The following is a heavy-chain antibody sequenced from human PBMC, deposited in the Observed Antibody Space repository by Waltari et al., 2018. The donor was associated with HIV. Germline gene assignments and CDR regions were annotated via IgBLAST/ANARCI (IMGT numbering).Heavy chain of an antibody. V-gene: IGHV3-48*03. Sequence: EVQLVESGGGLVQPGGSLRLSCAASGFTFSSYEMNWVRQAPGKGLEWVLYISSSGSTVYYADSVKGRFTISRDNAKNSLDLQMNSLRAEDTAGYYCARVLYDYVWGSDYWGQGTLVTVSS. CDR3: ARVLYDYVWGSDY. CDR1: GFTFSSYE. D-gene: IGHD3-16*01. J-gene: IGHJ4*02. CDR2: ISSSGSTV.